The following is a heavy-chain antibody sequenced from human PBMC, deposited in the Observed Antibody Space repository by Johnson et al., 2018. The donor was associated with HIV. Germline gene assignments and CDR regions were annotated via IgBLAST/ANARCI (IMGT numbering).Heavy chain of an antibody. CDR1: GFTFSSYA. CDR3: ARDPSNSRGWPGDAFDI. J-gene: IGHJ3*02. D-gene: IGHD2/OR15-2a*01. CDR2: ISYDGSNE. V-gene: IGHV3-30-3*01. Sequence: QVQLVESGGGVVQPGRSLRLSCAASGFTFSSYAMHWVRQAPGKGLAWVAVISYDGSNEYYAASVQGRFTISRDNSKNTLFLQMNTLRAEDTAVYYCARDPSNSRGWPGDAFDIWGQGTMVTVSS.